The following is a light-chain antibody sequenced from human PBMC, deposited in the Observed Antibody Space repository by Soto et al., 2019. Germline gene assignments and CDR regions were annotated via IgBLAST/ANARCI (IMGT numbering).Light chain of an antibody. V-gene: IGKV1-12*01. CDR2: AAS. CDR3: QQANSFPLLT. Sequence: DIQMTQSPSSVSAFVGDRVTITCRASQAISRWLAWYQQKPGKAPKLLIYAASTLQSGVPSRFSGSGSGTDFTLTISSLQPEDFATYSCQQANSFPLLTFGGGTKVEIK. CDR1: QAISRW. J-gene: IGKJ4*01.